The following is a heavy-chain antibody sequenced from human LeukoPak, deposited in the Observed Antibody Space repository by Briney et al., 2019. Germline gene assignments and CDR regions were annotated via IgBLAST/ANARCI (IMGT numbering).Heavy chain of an antibody. Sequence: GGSLRLSCAASGFTFSDYYMSWVRQAPGKGLEWVSYISSSGSTIYYADSVKGRFTISRDNAKNSLYLQMNSLRAEDTAVYYCARTWRGYQLLMDALDIWGQGTMVTVSS. CDR2: ISSSGSTI. V-gene: IGHV3-11*01. D-gene: IGHD2-2*01. CDR1: GFTFSDYY. CDR3: ARTWRGYQLLMDALDI. J-gene: IGHJ3*02.